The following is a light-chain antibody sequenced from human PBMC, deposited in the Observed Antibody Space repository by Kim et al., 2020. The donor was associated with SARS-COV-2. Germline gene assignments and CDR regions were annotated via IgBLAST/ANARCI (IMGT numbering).Light chain of an antibody. CDR3: SSYTRSNTLVV. CDR1: GSDVGAYDY. V-gene: IGLV2-14*03. J-gene: IGLJ2*01. CDR2: DVS. Sequence: QSALTQPASVSGSPGQSITISCAGTGSDVGAYDYVSWYQQHPGKAPKLIIYDVSDRPSGVSNRFSGSKSANTASLTISGLQAEDEADYFCSSYTRSNTLVVFGGGTKLTVL.